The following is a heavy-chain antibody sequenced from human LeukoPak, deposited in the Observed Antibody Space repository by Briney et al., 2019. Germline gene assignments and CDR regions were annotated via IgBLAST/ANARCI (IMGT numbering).Heavy chain of an antibody. CDR3: GRVEGERWGGYYFDY. Sequence: GRSLRLSCAASGFTFSSYGMHWVRQAPGKGLEWVAVISSDGSDKYYADSVKGRFTISRDNSKNTLYLQMNSLRAEDTAVYYCGRVEGERWGGYYFDYWGQGTLVTVSS. CDR1: GFTFSSYG. D-gene: IGHD3-16*01. V-gene: IGHV3-30*03. J-gene: IGHJ4*02. CDR2: ISSDGSDK.